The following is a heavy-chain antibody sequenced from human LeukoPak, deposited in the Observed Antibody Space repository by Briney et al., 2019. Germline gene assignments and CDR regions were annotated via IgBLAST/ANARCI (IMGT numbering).Heavy chain of an antibody. CDR2: IFYSGTT. CDR3: ARAGYGGNSVVGAFDI. V-gene: IGHV4-30-4*01. J-gene: IGHJ3*02. CDR1: GGSISSGDYY. D-gene: IGHD4-23*01. Sequence: PSETLSLTCTVSGGSISSGDYYWSWIRQPPGKGLEWIGYIFYSGTTYYNPSLKSRLIISVDTSKNQFSLKLSSVTAADTAVYYCARAGYGGNSVVGAFDIWGQGTMAIVSS.